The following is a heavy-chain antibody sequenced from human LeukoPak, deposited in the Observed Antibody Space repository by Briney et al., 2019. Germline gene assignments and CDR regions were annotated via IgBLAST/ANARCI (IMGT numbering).Heavy chain of an antibody. J-gene: IGHJ4*02. Sequence: GGSLRLSCAASGFTFSDYYMRWIRQAPGKGLEWVSYISSSGSTIYYADSVKGRFTISRDNAKNTLDLQMSSLRAEDTAVYYCAKDPSYTAAGIDYWGQGTLVTVSS. D-gene: IGHD6-13*01. CDR1: GFTFSDYY. CDR3: AKDPSYTAAGIDY. CDR2: ISSSGSTI. V-gene: IGHV3-11*04.